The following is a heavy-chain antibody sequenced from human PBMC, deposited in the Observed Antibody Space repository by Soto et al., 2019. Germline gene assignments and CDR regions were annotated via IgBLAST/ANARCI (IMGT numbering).Heavy chain of an antibody. V-gene: IGHV1-46*01. D-gene: IGHD2-21*02. Sequence: GASVKVSCKASGYTFTSYYMHWVRQAPGQGLEWMGIINPSGGSTSYAQKFQGRVTMTRGTSTSTVYMELSSLRSEDTAVYYCARDGPTGNGDRYGMDVWGQGTTVTVSS. J-gene: IGHJ6*02. CDR2: INPSGGST. CDR1: GYTFTSYY. CDR3: ARDGPTGNGDRYGMDV.